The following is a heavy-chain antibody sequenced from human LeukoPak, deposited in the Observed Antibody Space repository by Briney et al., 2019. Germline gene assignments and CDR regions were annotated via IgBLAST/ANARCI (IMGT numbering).Heavy chain of an antibody. J-gene: IGHJ4*02. CDR3: AKARWGFGESY. CDR2: ISGSGGST. V-gene: IGHV3-23*01. Sequence: SGGSLRLSCAASGFTFSSYVMSWARQAPGKGLEWVSAISGSGGSTYYADSVKGRFTISRDNSKNTLYLQMNSLRAEDTAVYYCAKARWGFGESYWGQGTLVTVSS. D-gene: IGHD3-10*01. CDR1: GFTFSSYV.